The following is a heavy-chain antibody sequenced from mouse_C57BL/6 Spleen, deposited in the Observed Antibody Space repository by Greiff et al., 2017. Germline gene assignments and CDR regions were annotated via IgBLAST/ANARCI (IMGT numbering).Heavy chain of an antibody. D-gene: IGHD2-2*01. CDR2: IYPGSGST. Sequence: VQLVESGAELVKPGASVKMSCKASGYTFTSYWITWVKQRPGQGLEWIGDIYPGSGSTNYNEKFKSKATLTVDTSSSTAYMQLSSLTSEDSAVYYCARADYGYDGYAMDYWGQGTSVTVSS. V-gene: IGHV1-55*01. J-gene: IGHJ4*01. CDR1: GYTFTSYW. CDR3: ARADYGYDGYAMDY.